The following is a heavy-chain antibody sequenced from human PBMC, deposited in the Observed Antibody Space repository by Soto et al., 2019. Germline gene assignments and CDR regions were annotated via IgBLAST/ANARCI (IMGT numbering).Heavy chain of an antibody. J-gene: IGHJ6*01. V-gene: IGHV4-31*03. Sequence: SETLSLTCTLSAGSISSAGDYWSWLRPHPLKGLEWIGYIYYSVSTYYNPSLKSRVTISVDTSKNQYSRKLSSVTAADTAVYYCARRGVNGYCSGTSCTDGM. CDR3: ARRGVNGYCSGTSCTDGM. CDR1: AGSISSAGDY. CDR2: IYYSVST. D-gene: IGHD2-2*01.